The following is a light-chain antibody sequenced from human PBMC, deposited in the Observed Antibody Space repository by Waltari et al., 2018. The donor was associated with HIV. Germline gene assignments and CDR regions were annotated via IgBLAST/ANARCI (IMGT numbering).Light chain of an antibody. J-gene: IGKJ2*01. CDR2: GAS. CDR3: QQYGTSPLYT. Sequence: ERVLTQYPGTLSLSPGERATLSCRTSQSISSRYLAWYQQQPGQAPRLLIYGASNRATGIPDRFSGSVSGTDFNFTISRLEPEDFAVYYCQQYGTSPLYTFGQGTRLEIK. V-gene: IGKV3-20*01. CDR1: QSISSRY.